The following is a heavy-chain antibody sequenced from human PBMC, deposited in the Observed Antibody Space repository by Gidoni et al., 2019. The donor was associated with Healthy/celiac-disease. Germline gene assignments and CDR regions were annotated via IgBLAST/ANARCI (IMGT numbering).Heavy chain of an antibody. J-gene: IGHJ4*02. V-gene: IGHV2-70*04. CDR1: GFSLSTSGMR. Sequence: QVTLKASGPALVKPTQTLTLTCTFSGFSLSTSGMRVSWIRQPPGKALEWLARIDWDDDKFYSTSLKTRLTISKDTSKNQVVLTMTNMEPVDTATYYCARIQVAGDDYWGQGTLVTVSS. CDR3: ARIQVAGDDY. D-gene: IGHD2-15*01. CDR2: IDWDDDK.